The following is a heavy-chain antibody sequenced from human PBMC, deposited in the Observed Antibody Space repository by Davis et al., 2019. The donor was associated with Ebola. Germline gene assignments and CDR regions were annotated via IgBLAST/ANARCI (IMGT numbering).Heavy chain of an antibody. J-gene: IGHJ4*02. V-gene: IGHV3-7*01. Sequence: PSETLSLTCVVSGGSISSGHWWSWVRQSPGKGLEWVANIKTDGSEEHYVDSVKGRFTMSRDNAHNSLYLQMNSLRADDTAVYYCAVNTYYYDNSEPFDYWGQGTLVSVSS. CDR3: AVNTYYYDNSEPFDY. D-gene: IGHD3-22*01. CDR2: IKTDGSEE. CDR1: GGSISSGHW.